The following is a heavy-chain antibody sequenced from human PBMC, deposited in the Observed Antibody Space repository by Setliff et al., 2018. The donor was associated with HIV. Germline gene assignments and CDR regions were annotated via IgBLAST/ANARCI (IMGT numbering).Heavy chain of an antibody. J-gene: IGHJ4*02. CDR1: GGSISSGYYY. Sequence: SETLSLTCTVSGGSISSGYYYWSWIRQHPGKGLEWIGYIYYSGNPFYNPSLRSRVTISLDTSKNQFSLKLSSVTAADTAVYYCARGFDYAQRPPLYYFDYWGQGTLVTVSA. D-gene: IGHD2-2*01. CDR2: IYYSGNP. CDR3: ARGFDYAQRPPLYYFDY. V-gene: IGHV4-31*02.